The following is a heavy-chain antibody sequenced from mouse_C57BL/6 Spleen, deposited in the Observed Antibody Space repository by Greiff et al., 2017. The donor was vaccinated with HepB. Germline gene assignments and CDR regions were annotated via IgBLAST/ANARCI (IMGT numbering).Heavy chain of an antibody. CDR1: GYTFTDYY. CDR2: IYPGSGNT. V-gene: IGHV1-76*01. Sequence: QVQLQQSGAELVRPGASVKLSCKASGYTFTDYYINWVKQRPGQGLEWIARIYPGSGNTYYNEKFKGKATLTADKSSRTAYMQLSSLASEDSAVYFCARGDDFSGYFDVWGTGTTVTVSS. D-gene: IGHD2-4*01. CDR3: ARGDDFSGYFDV. J-gene: IGHJ1*03.